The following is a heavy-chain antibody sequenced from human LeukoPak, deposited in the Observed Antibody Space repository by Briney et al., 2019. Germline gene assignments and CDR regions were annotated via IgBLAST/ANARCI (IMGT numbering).Heavy chain of an antibody. V-gene: IGHV1-46*01. CDR2: INPSGGST. D-gene: IGHD2-2*01. CDR1: GYTFTSYY. Sequence: GASVKVSCKASGYTFTSYYMHWVRQAPGQGLEWMGIINPSGGSTSYAQKFQGRVTMTRDTSTSTAYMELSSLRYEDTAVYYCARACSSTSCRRVGDGYYYGMDVWGQGTTVTVSS. J-gene: IGHJ6*02. CDR3: ARACSSTSCRRVGDGYYYGMDV.